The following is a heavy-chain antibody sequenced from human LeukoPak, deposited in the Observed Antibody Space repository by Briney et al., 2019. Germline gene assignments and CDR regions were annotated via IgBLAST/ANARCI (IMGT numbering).Heavy chain of an antibody. J-gene: IGHJ4*02. V-gene: IGHV4-30-4*01. CDR1: GDCISSGDYY. CDR2: VYYSGST. Sequence: SETLSLTCTVSGDCISSGDYYWSWIRQPPGKGVERIGSVYYSGSTYYNPSLKSRVTISVDTSKNQFSLKLSSVTAADAAVYYCARYSAARGDNSNFDNWGQGTLVTVSS. D-gene: IGHD4-23*01. CDR3: ARYSAARGDNSNFDN.